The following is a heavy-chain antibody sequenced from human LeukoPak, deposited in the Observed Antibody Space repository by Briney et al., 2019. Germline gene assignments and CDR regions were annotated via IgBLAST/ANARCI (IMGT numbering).Heavy chain of an antibody. J-gene: IGHJ4*02. D-gene: IGHD3-10*01. CDR2: ISSSSSYI. V-gene: IGHV3-21*01. Sequence: GGSLRLSCAASGFTFSSYSMNWVRQAPGKGLEWVSSISSSSSYIYYADSVKGRFTISRDNAKNSLYLQMNSLRAEDTAVYYCARGVQWKGSGSYFDYWGQGTLVTVSS. CDR3: ARGVQWKGSGSYFDY. CDR1: GFTFSSYS.